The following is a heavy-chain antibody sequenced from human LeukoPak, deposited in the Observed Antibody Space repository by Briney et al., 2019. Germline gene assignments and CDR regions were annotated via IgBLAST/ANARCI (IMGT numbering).Heavy chain of an antibody. CDR3: ARDETSILRYFDWLFLGYFDL. J-gene: IGHJ2*01. CDR2: IYYSGST. D-gene: IGHD3-9*01. Sequence: SETLSLTCTVSGGSISSSSYYWGWIRQPPGKGLEWIGSIYYSGSTYYNPSLKSRVTISVDTSKNQFSLKLSSVTAADTAVYYCARDETSILRYFDWLFLGYFDLWGRGTLVTVSS. V-gene: IGHV4-39*07. CDR1: GGSISSSSYY.